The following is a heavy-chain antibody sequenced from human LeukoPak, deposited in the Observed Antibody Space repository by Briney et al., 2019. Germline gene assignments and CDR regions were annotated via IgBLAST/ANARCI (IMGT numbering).Heavy chain of an antibody. Sequence: SETLSLTCTVSGGSISSSSYYWSWIRQPPGKGLEWIGEINHSGSTNYNPSLKSRVTISVDTSKNQFSLKLSSVTAADTAVYYCARGWSDSSGWYRNDTGSDYWGQGTLVTVSS. CDR1: GGSISSSSYY. J-gene: IGHJ4*02. CDR2: INHSGST. D-gene: IGHD6-19*01. CDR3: ARGWSDSSGWYRNDTGSDY. V-gene: IGHV4-39*07.